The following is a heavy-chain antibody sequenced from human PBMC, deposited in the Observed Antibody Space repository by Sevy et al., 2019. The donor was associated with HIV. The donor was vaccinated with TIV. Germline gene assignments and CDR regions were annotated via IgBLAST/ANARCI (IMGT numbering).Heavy chain of an antibody. CDR2: ISSGSSYI. V-gene: IGHV3-21*01. CDR3: ASALDYYDTGGLYY. D-gene: IGHD3-22*01. J-gene: IGHJ4*02. CDR1: GFTFSNYD. Sequence: GGSLRLSCAASGFTFSNYDMNWVRQAPGKGLEWVSYISSGSSYIYYADSLKGRVTISRDNANNSLFLQLNSLRAEDTAVYYCASALDYYDTGGLYYWGQGALVTVSS.